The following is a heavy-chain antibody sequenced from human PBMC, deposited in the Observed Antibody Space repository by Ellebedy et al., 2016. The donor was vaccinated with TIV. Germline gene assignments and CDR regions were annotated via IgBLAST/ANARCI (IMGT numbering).Heavy chain of an antibody. CDR1: GGSISSSSYY. J-gene: IGHJ6*02. Sequence: SETLSLXXTVSGGSISSSSYYWGWIRQPPGKGLEWIGSIYYSGRTYYNPSLKSRVIISVDTSKNQFSLRLSSVTAADTAVYYCARLAYSSSSRDYYYGMDVWGQGTTVTVS. CDR3: ARLAYSSSSRDYYYGMDV. CDR2: IYYSGRT. D-gene: IGHD6-6*01. V-gene: IGHV4-39*01.